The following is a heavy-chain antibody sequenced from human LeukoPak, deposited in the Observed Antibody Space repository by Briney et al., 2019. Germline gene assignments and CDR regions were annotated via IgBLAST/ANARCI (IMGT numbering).Heavy chain of an antibody. V-gene: IGHV3-30*18. CDR2: ISYDGSNK. Sequence: PGGSLRLSCAASGFTFSSYGMHWVRQAPGKGLEWVAVISYDGSNKYYADSVKGRITISRDNSKNTLYLQMNSLRAEDTAVYYCAKDRGYFDLWGRGTLVTVSS. CDR3: AKDRGYFDL. CDR1: GFTFSSYG. J-gene: IGHJ2*01.